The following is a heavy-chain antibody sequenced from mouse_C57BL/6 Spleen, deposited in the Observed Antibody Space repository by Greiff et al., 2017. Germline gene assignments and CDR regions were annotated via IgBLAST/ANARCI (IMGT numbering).Heavy chain of an antibody. CDR3: ASRPYYDYDTGHYFDY. V-gene: IGHV5-17*01. D-gene: IGHD2-4*01. CDR2: ISSGSSTI. J-gene: IGHJ2*01. CDR1: GFTFSDYG. Sequence: EVMLVESGGGLVKPGGSLKLSCAASGFTFSDYGMHWVRQAPEKGLEWVAYISSGSSTIYYADTVKGRFTIARDNAKNTRFLQMTSLRSEDTAMYYCASRPYYDYDTGHYFDYWGQGTTLTVSS.